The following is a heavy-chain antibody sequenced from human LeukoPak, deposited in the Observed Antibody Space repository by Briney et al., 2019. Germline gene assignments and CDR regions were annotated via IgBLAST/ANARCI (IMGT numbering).Heavy chain of an antibody. D-gene: IGHD6-19*01. CDR3: ARTIAVAGTSDAFDI. CDR1: GRSFSGYY. V-gene: IGHV4-34*01. J-gene: IGHJ3*02. Sequence: SETLSLTCAVYGRSFSGYYWSWIRQPPGKGLEWIGEINLSGSTNYNPSLKSRVTISVDTSKNQFSLKLSSVTAADTAVYYCARTIAVAGTSDAFDIWGQGTMVTVSS. CDR2: INLSGST.